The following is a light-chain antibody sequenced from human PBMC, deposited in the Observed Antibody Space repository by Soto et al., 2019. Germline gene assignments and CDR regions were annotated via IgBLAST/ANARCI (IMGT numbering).Light chain of an antibody. J-gene: IGKJ2*01. CDR1: QSVGRN. Sequence: EIVMTQSPVALSVSPGERAALSCRASQSVGRNFAWYQQRPGQAPRVLIYGTSTRAPVVPATFSGSGSGTDFTLTISSLQSEDFAVYYGQQYNNWPYTFGQGTRLEIK. CDR3: QQYNNWPYT. CDR2: GTS. V-gene: IGKV3-15*01.